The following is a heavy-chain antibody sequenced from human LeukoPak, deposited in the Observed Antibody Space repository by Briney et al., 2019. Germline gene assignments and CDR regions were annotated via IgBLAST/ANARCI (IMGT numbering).Heavy chain of an antibody. V-gene: IGHV3-30-3*01. D-gene: IGHD1-26*01. J-gene: IGHJ4*02. CDR2: ISYDGSNK. Sequence: PGGSLRLSCAASGFTFSSYAMHWVRQAPGKGLEWVAVISYDGSNKYYADSVKGRFTISRDNSKNTLYLQMNSLRAEDTAVYYCAKERNRSGSYSWGQGTLVTVSS. CDR1: GFTFSSYA. CDR3: AKERNRSGSYS.